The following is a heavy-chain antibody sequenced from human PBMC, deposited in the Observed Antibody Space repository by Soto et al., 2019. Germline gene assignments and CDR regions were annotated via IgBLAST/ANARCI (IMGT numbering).Heavy chain of an antibody. Sequence: SETLSLTCTVSGGSISSSSYYWGWIRQPPGKGLEWIGSIYYSGSTYYNPSLKSRVTISVDTSKNQFSLKLSSVTAADTAVYYCARAGGYYYDSSGGGGAFDIWGQGTMVTVS. D-gene: IGHD3-22*01. V-gene: IGHV4-39*07. J-gene: IGHJ3*02. CDR1: GGSISSSSYY. CDR3: ARAGGYYYDSSGGGGAFDI. CDR2: IYYSGST.